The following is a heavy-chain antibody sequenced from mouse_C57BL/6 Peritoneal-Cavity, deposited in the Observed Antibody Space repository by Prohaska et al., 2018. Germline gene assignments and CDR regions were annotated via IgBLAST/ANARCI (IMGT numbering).Heavy chain of an antibody. D-gene: IGHD1-1*01. V-gene: IGHV1-61*01. Sequence: RPGSSVKLSCKASGYTFTSYWMDWVKQRPGQSLEWIGNIYPSDSETHYNQKFKDKATLTVDKSSSTAYMQLSSLTSEDSAVYYCARDYDFDYWGQGTTLTVS. CDR3: ARDYDFDY. CDR2: IYPSDSET. CDR1: GYTFTSYW. J-gene: IGHJ2*01.